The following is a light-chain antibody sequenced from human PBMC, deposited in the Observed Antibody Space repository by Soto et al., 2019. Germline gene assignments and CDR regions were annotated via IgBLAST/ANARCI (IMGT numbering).Light chain of an antibody. V-gene: IGLV1-44*01. CDR3: TSWDDTLNGWV. J-gene: IGLJ3*02. CDR2: SND. Sequence: QSALTQPPSASGTPGQRVTISCSGSTFNIGTNTVTWYPQFPGTAPKVLIYSNDQRPSGVPDRFSGSKSGTSASLAISGLQSEDEADYSCTSWDDTLNGWVFGRGTKL. CDR1: TFNIGTNT.